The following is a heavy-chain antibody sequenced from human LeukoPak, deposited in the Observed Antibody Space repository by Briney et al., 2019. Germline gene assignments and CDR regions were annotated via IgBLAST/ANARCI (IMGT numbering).Heavy chain of an antibody. CDR2: INPNSGGT. D-gene: IGHD1-26*01. CDR1: GYTFTGYY. J-gene: IGHJ4*02. CDR3: ARGGQWEPNLFDY. Sequence: ASVKVSCKASGYTFTGYYIHWVRQAPGQGLEWMGWINPNSGGTNYAQKFQGRVTMTRDTSISTAYMELSRLRSDDTAVYYCARGGQWEPNLFDYWGQGTLVTVSS. V-gene: IGHV1-2*02.